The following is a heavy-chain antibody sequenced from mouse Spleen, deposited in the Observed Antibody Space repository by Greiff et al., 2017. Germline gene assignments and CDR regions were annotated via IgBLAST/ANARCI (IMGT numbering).Heavy chain of an antibody. D-gene: IGHD2-14*01. J-gene: IGHJ3*01. Sequence: EVQWVESGGGLVKPGGSLKLSCAASGFTFSDYGMHWVRQAPEKGLEWVAYISSGSSTIYYADTVKGRFTISRDNAKNTLFLQMTSLRSEDTAMYYCARSYRSAWFAYWGQGTLVTVSA. CDR2: ISSGSSTI. V-gene: IGHV5-17*01. CDR3: ARSYRSAWFAY. CDR1: GFTFSDYG.